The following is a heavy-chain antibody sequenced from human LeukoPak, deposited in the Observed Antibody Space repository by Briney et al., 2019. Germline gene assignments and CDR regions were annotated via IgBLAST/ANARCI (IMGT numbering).Heavy chain of an antibody. D-gene: IGHD5-24*01. CDR3: ARETPRRGETRDGYR. CDR1: GLTFSNYW. Sequence: GGSLRLSCGASGLTFSNYWMSWVRQAPGKGLEWVANIKQDGSETYYVDSVKGRFTISRDNAKNSLYLQMNSLRAEDTAVYYCARETPRRGETRDGYRWGQGTLVTVSS. J-gene: IGHJ4*02. V-gene: IGHV3-7*01. CDR2: IKQDGSET.